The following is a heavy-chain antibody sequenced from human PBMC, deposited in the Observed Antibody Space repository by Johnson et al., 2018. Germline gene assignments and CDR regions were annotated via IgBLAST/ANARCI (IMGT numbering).Heavy chain of an antibody. CDR2: IWSDGNDK. V-gene: IGHV3-33*01. CDR1: GFTFSSYD. J-gene: IGHJ6*02. D-gene: IGHD3-3*01. Sequence: QVQLVQSGGGVAQXGRSLRLXCAASGFTFSSYDMHWVRQAPGKGLEWVAVIWSDGNDKYYAESVKGRFTISRDNSKNTLYLQMNSLRAEDTAVYYCARSLSGYYGYNYGLDVWGQGTTVTVSS. CDR3: ARSLSGYYGYNYGLDV.